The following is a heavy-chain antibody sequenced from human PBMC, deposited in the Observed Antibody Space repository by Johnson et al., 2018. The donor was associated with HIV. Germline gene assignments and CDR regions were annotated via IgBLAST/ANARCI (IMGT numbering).Heavy chain of an antibody. CDR1: GFTFSSYG. CDR2: IRYDGSNK. V-gene: IGHV3-30*02. Sequence: QEQLVESGGGLVQPGGSLRLSCAASGFTFSSYGMHWVRQAPGKGLEWVAFIRYDGSNKYYVDSVKGRFTISRDNAKNSLYLQMNSLRAEDTAVYYCARDLLGMDDAFDIWGQGTMVTVSS. CDR3: ARDLLGMDDAFDI. J-gene: IGHJ3*02. D-gene: IGHD7-27*01.